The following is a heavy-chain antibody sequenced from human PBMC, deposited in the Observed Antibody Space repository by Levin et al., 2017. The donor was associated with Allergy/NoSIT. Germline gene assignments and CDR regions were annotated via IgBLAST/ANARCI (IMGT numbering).Heavy chain of an antibody. J-gene: IGHJ3*02. CDR1: GFTFSSYA. V-gene: IGHV3-23*01. CDR3: AKDPDGIVGATWVAGSDAFDI. D-gene: IGHD1-26*01. CDR2: ISGSGGST. Sequence: AGGSLRLSCAASGFTFSSYAMSWVRQAPGKGLEWVSAISGSGGSTYYADSVKGRFTISRDNSKNTLYLQMNSLRAEDTAVYYCAKDPDGIVGATWVAGSDAFDIWGQGTMVTVSS.